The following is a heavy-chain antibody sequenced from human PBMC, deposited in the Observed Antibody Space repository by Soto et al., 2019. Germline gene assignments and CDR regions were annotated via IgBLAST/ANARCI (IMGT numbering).Heavy chain of an antibody. V-gene: IGHV1-69*01. J-gene: IGHJ6*02. CDR1: GGTFSSYA. CDR3: ARDAEGYCSSTSCYLSRFGMDV. D-gene: IGHD2-2*01. CDR2: IIPIFGTA. Sequence: QVQLVQSGAEVKKPGSSVKVSCKASGGTFSSYAISWVRQAPGQGLEWMGGIIPIFGTANYAQKFQGRVTITADESTSTADMELSSLRSEDTAVYYGARDAEGYCSSTSCYLSRFGMDVWGQGTTVTVSS.